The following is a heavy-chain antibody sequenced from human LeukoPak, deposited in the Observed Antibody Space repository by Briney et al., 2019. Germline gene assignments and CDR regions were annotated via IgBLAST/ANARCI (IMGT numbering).Heavy chain of an antibody. V-gene: IGHV4-59*01. Sequence: PSETLSLTCSVSGVSITSNYWSWIRQPPGKGLEWLGYTHHSGATSYNPPLKSRGTMSLDTSNNQFSLKLNSVTAADTAVYYCARSSGHSYGDFDYWGQGNLVTVSS. J-gene: IGHJ4*02. CDR1: GVSITSNY. CDR3: ARSSGHSYGDFDY. CDR2: THHSGAT. D-gene: IGHD5-18*01.